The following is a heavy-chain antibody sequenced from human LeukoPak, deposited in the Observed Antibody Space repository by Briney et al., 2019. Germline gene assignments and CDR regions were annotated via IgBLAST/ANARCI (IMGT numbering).Heavy chain of an antibody. CDR2: ISPHNGNA. CDR3: ARVLPLYDSSGYYPDRTDY. CDR1: GYNFFTYG. V-gene: IGHV1-18*01. J-gene: IGHJ4*02. D-gene: IGHD3-22*01. Sequence: ASVKVSCKASGYNFFTYGITWVRQAPGQGLEWVGWISPHNGNANYAQKLQGRVTMTTDTSTSTAYMELRSLRSDDTAVYYCARVLPLYDSSGYYPDRTDYWGQGTLVTVSS.